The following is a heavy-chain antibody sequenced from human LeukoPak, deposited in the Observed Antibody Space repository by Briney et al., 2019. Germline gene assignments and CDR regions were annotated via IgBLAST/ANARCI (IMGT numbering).Heavy chain of an antibody. CDR2: INHSGST. J-gene: IGHJ5*02. CDR1: GGSFSGYY. V-gene: IGHV4-34*01. Sequence: SETLSLTCAVYGGSFSGYYWSWIRQPPGKGLEWIGEINHSGSTNYNPSLKSRVTISVDTSKNQFSLKLSSVPAADTAVYYCARVNWNYGGFDTWGQGTLVTVSS. D-gene: IGHD1-7*01. CDR3: ARVNWNYGGFDT.